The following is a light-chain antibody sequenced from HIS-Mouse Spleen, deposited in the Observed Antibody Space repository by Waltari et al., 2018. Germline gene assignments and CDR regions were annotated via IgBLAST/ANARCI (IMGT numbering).Light chain of an antibody. CDR2: EGS. CDR3: CSYEGSSTFEV. J-gene: IGLJ2*01. V-gene: IGLV2-23*03. Sequence: QSALTQPASVSGSPGQSITISCTGTSSYVGSYNLVSWYQQHPGKAPKLMIYEGSKRPSGVSNRFSGSKSGNTASLTISGLQAEDEADYYCCSYEGSSTFEVFGGGTKLTVL. CDR1: SSYVGSYNL.